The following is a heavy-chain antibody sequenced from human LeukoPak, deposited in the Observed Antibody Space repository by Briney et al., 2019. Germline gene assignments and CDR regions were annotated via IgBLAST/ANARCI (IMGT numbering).Heavy chain of an antibody. Sequence: ASVKVSCKTSGYTFTNYYIHWVRQAPGQGLEWMGRINPNSGGTNYAQKFQGRVTMTRDTSISTAYMELSRLRSDDTAVYYCARTKYCSGGSCYSAVYYFDYWGQGTLVTVSS. CDR3: ARTKYCSGGSCYSAVYYFDY. D-gene: IGHD2-15*01. CDR1: GYTFTNYY. CDR2: INPNSGGT. J-gene: IGHJ4*02. V-gene: IGHV1-2*06.